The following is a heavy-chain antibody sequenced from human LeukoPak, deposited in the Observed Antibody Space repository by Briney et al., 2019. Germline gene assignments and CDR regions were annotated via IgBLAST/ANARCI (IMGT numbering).Heavy chain of an antibody. V-gene: IGHV4-34*01. D-gene: IGHD3-10*01. J-gene: IGHJ4*02. CDR1: GGSFSGYY. CDR2: INHSGST. Sequence: SETLSLTCAVYGGSFSGYYWSWIRQPPGKGLEWIGEINHSGSTNYNPSLKSRVTISVDTYKNQFSLKLSSVTAADTAVYYCAGGSIRSGYYWGKGTLVTVSS. CDR3: AGGSIRSGYY.